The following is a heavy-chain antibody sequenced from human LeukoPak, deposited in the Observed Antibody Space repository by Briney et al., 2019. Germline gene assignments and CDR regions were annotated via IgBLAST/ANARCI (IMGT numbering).Heavy chain of an antibody. CDR1: GYTFTNFD. D-gene: IGHD3-22*01. CDR3: ARDRHYDSSGYFDY. Sequence: GASVKVSCKASGYTFTNFDISWVRQAPGQGLEWMGWISPYNGNTNYAQKLQGRVTMTTDTSTNTAYMELRSLKSDDTAVYYCARDRHYDSSGYFDYWGQGTLVTVSS. CDR2: ISPYNGNT. V-gene: IGHV1-18*01. J-gene: IGHJ4*02.